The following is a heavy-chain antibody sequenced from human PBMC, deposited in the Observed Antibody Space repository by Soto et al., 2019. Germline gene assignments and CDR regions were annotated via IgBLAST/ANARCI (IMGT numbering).Heavy chain of an antibody. V-gene: IGHV5-10-1*01. D-gene: IGHD5-12*01. Sequence: GEALKISRKGFGYSFTSYWITWVRQMPGKGLEGMGRFDASGSSKNYSASFRGPVNIPSSRPTNTAYLQCSSPKGSDTAMDYLARGVKMATPHKYYFDYWGQGTMVTVSS. CDR2: FDASGSSK. J-gene: IGHJ4*02. CDR1: GYSFTSYW. CDR3: ARGVKMATPHKYYFDY.